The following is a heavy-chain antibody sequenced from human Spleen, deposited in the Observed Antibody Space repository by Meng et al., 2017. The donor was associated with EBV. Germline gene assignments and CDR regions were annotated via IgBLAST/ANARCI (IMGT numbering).Heavy chain of an antibody. CDR2: VIHSGNT. V-gene: IGHV4-34*12. J-gene: IGHJ4*02. Sequence: QPQRGGAGLLKPWETLSLPCAVYGESFSAYYWRWIRQPPGRGLEWIGDVIHSGNTSYSPSLKSRVTISVDTSKSQFSLKLRSMTAADTAVYYCATGWGKANYWGQGTLVTVSS. CDR3: ATGWGKANY. CDR1: GESFSAYY. D-gene: IGHD3-16*01.